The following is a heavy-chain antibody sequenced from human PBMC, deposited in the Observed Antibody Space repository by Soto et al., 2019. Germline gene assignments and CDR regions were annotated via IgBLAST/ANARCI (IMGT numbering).Heavy chain of an antibody. J-gene: IGHJ6*02. D-gene: IGHD2-15*01. V-gene: IGHV3-30-3*01. CDR3: ARAGCDGGSCYTLVGLRYGMDF. Sequence: QVQLVESGGGVVQPGRSLRLSCVASGFTFSSYAMHWVRQAPGKGLEWVAVISYDGNNKYYADSVKGRFTISRDNSKNTMDLQMNSLSLEDTAVYYCARAGCDGGSCYTLVGLRYGMDFWGQGTTVTVSS. CDR2: ISYDGNNK. CDR1: GFTFSSYA.